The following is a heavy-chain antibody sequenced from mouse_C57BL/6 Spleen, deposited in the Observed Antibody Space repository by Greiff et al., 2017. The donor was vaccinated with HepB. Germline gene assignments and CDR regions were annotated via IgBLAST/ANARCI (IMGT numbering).Heavy chain of an antibody. CDR1: GYTFTSYG. CDR3: ASVVATDYAMDY. Sequence: QVHVKQSGAELARPGASVKLSCKASGYTFTSYGISWVKQRTGQGLEWIGEIYPRSGNTYYNEKFKGKATLTADKSSSTAYMELRSLTSEDSAVYFCASVVATDYAMDYWGQGTSVTVSS. CDR2: IYPRSGNT. D-gene: IGHD1-1*01. J-gene: IGHJ4*01. V-gene: IGHV1-81*01.